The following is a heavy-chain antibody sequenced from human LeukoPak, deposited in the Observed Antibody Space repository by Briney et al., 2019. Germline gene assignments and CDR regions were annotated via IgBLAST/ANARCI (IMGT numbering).Heavy chain of an antibody. Sequence: ASVKVSCKASGYTFTGYYMHWVRQAPGQGLEWMGWINPNSGGTNYAQKFQGRVTMTRDTSISTAYMELSRLRSDDTAVYYCAGDVPRMYYDFWSGYYPQYGMDVWGQGTTVTVSS. CDR3: AGDVPRMYYDFWSGYYPQYGMDV. D-gene: IGHD3-3*01. J-gene: IGHJ6*02. CDR2: INPNSGGT. V-gene: IGHV1-2*02. CDR1: GYTFTGYY.